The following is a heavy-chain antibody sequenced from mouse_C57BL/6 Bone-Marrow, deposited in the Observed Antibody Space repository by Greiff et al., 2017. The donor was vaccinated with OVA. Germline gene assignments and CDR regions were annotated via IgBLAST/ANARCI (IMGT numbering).Heavy chain of an antibody. CDR2: INPSNGGT. Sequence: VKQSCKASGYTFTSYWMHWVKQRPGQGLEWIGNINPSNGGTNYNEKFKSKATLTVDKSSSTAYMQLSSLTSEDSAVYYCAREGWLLPDYWGQGTTLTVSS. V-gene: IGHV1-53*01. D-gene: IGHD2-3*01. CDR3: AREGWLLPDY. CDR1: GYTFTSYW. J-gene: IGHJ2*01.